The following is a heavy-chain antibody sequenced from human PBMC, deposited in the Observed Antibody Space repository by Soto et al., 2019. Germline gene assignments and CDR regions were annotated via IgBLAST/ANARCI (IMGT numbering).Heavy chain of an antibody. Sequence: QVQLQESGPGLVKPSGTLSLTCVVSGGSITDSNWWTWVRQPPGKGLEWIAEIFHSGGTNYNPSLKSRVTISVDNSKNQLSLELTSMTAADTAVYYCARDFPNGGYFGMDVWGQGTTVIVSS. CDR2: IFHSGGT. CDR1: GGSITDSNW. D-gene: IGHD2-8*01. V-gene: IGHV4-4*02. J-gene: IGHJ6*02. CDR3: ARDFPNGGYFGMDV.